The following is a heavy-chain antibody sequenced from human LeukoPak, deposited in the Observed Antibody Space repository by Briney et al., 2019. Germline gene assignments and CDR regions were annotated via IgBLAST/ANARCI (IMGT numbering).Heavy chain of an antibody. J-gene: IGHJ5*02. CDR3: ARDLRYDFWSGYLNWFDP. CDR2: ISSSGSTI. V-gene: IGHV3-48*03. D-gene: IGHD3-3*01. Sequence: PGGSLRLSCAASGLTLSSYEMKWVSQAPGKGREWVAYISSSGSTIYYADSVKGRFTISRDNAKNSLYLPMNSLRAEDTAVYYCARDLRYDFWSGYLNWFDPWGQGTLVTVSS. CDR1: GLTLSSYE.